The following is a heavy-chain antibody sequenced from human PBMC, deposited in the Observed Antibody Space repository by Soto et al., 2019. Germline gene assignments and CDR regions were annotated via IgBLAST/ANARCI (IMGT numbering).Heavy chain of an antibody. D-gene: IGHD3-16*01. CDR1: GGSTSSDNY. CDR2: IYYSGNT. CDR3: AREGGESSDGLYYFDS. V-gene: IGHV4-30-4*01. J-gene: IGHJ4*02. Sequence: PSETLSLTCTVSGGSTSSDNYWSWIRQPPGKGLEWIGHIYYSGNTDYNPSLKSRLAISIDTSKNQFSLKLSSVTAADTAVYFCAREGGESSDGLYYFDSWGKGSLGTVS.